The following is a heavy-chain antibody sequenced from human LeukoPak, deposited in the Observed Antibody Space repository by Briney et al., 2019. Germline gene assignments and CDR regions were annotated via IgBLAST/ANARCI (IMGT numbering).Heavy chain of an antibody. J-gene: IGHJ4*02. CDR2: IRYDGSNK. V-gene: IGHV3-30*02. CDR1: GLIFSSYG. CDR3: ARYGEVAVDY. D-gene: IGHD3-3*01. Sequence: GGSLRLSCAASGLIFSSYGMHWVRQAPGKGLEGVAFIRYDGSNKYYADSVKGRFTISSDNSKNTLYLQMNSLRAEDTAVYDCARYGEVAVDYWGQGTLVTVSS.